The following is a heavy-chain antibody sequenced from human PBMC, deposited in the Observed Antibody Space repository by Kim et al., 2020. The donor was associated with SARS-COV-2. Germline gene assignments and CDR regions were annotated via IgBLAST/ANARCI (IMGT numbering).Heavy chain of an antibody. J-gene: IGHJ4*02. CDR2: IKQDGSEK. V-gene: IGHV3-7*01. CDR3: ARAQTPNYDSSGYYYLLDY. Sequence: GGSLRLSCAASGFTFSSYWMSWVRQAPGKGLEWVANIKQDGSEKYYVDSVKGRFTISRDNAKNSLYLQMNSLRAEDTAVYYCARAQTPNYDSSGYYYLLDYWGQGTLVTVSS. D-gene: IGHD3-22*01. CDR1: GFTFSSYW.